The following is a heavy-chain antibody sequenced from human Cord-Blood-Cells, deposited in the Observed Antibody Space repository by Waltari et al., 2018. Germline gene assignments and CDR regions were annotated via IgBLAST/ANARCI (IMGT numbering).Heavy chain of an antibody. D-gene: IGHD6-6*01. V-gene: IGHV1-18*01. Sequence: QVQLVQSGAEVKKPGASVKVSCKASGYTFTSYGIIWVRQAPGQGLEWMGLISAYNGNTNNAQKLQGRVTMTTDTSTSTAYMELRSLKSDDTAVYYCARDRAKEAARPEVDYWGQGTLVTVSS. CDR3: ARDRAKEAARPEVDY. CDR1: GYTFTSYG. J-gene: IGHJ4*02. CDR2: ISAYNGNT.